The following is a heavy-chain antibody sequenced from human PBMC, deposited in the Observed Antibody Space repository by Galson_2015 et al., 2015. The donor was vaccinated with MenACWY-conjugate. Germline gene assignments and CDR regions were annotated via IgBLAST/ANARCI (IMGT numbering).Heavy chain of an antibody. CDR1: GFRFSAYA. CDR3: AKTRGASFYFDS. Sequence: SLRLSCAASGFRFSAYAMHWVRQAPGKGLVWVSRINPGGSSTTYADSVKDRFTISRDNAKNTLYLQMNSLRPEDTAVFYCAKTRGASFYFDSWGQGTLVTVSS. CDR2: INPGGSST. J-gene: IGHJ4*02. V-gene: IGHV3-74*01. D-gene: IGHD1-26*01.